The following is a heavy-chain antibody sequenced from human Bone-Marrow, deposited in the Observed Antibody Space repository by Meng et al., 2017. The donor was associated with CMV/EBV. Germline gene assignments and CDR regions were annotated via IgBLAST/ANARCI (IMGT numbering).Heavy chain of an antibody. J-gene: IGHJ6*02. D-gene: IGHD1-1*01. Sequence: LSLTCAASGFTFSNAWMSWVRQAPGKGLEWVGRIKSKTDGGTTDYAAPVKGRFTISRDDSKNTLYLQMNSLKTEGTAVYYCTYTTTGTTSLYYYYGMDVWGQGTTVTVSS. CDR3: TYTTTGTTSLYYYYGMDV. CDR2: IKSKTDGGTT. V-gene: IGHV3-15*01. CDR1: GFTFSNAW.